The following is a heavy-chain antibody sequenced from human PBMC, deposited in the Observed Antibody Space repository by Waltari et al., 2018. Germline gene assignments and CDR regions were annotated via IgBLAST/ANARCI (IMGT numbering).Heavy chain of an antibody. D-gene: IGHD4-17*01. CDR1: GFTFRSYA. CDR2: ISGSGGRT. J-gene: IGHJ4*02. V-gene: IGHV3-23*01. CDR3: ASSLYGDYTQIWGRVFDY. Sequence: VQLLESGGGLVQSGGSLRLSCAASGFTFRSYAMNWVRQAPGKGVEVGSVISGSGGRTDYADSVKGRFTISRDNSKNTLYLQMNNLRVEDTAVYYCASSLYGDYTQIWGRVFDYWGQGTLVTVAS.